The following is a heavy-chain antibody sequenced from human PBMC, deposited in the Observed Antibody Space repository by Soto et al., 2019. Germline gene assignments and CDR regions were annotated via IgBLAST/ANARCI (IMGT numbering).Heavy chain of an antibody. CDR3: ARDAAAGLNDY. V-gene: IGHV1-18*01. CDR1: GYTFTSYG. D-gene: IGHD6-13*01. J-gene: IGHJ4*02. CDR2: ISAYNGNT. Sequence: QVQLVQSGAEVKKPGASVKVSCKASGYTFTSYGISWVRQAPGQGLEWMGWISAYNGNTKYVQKFQGRVTMTTDTSTSTAYMELRSLRSHDTDVYYCARDAAAGLNDYWGQGTLVTVSS.